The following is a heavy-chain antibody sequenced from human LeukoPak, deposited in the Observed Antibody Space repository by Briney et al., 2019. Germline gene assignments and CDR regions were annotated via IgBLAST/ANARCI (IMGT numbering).Heavy chain of an antibody. D-gene: IGHD1-26*01. J-gene: IGHJ4*02. CDR3: ARLRWQLVGPYFDY. V-gene: IGHV4-59*01. Sequence: SETLSLTCSFSGDSISTYYWSWIRQSPGKGLEWIGHIYSSGNTDYNSSLKSRVTISVDTSKSQFSLRLSSVTATDTAVYYCARLRWQLVGPYFDYWGQGVLVTVSS. CDR2: IYSSGNT. CDR1: GDSISTYY.